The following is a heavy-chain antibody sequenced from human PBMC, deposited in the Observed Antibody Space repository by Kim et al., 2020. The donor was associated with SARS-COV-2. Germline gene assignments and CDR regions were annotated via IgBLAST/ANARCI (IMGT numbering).Heavy chain of an antibody. CDR1: GFTFSDYY. V-gene: IGHV3-72*01. J-gene: IGHJ3*02. CDR3: TRGFNSFDI. Sequence: GWSLRLSCAASGFTFSDYYMDWVRQAPGKGLEWVGRMTNRRDGHTTQYAPSVRGRFTVSRDDSQNSLFLQMSSLKTEDTAVYFCTRGFNSFDIWGQGTMVTVSS. D-gene: IGHD3-3*01. CDR2: MTNRRDGHTT.